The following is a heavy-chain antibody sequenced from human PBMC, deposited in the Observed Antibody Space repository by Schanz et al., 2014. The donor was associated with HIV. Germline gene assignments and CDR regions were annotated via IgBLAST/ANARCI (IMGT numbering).Heavy chain of an antibody. J-gene: IGHJ4*02. D-gene: IGHD3-3*01. CDR1: GFTFNSYG. CDR2: ISYDGSKK. CDR3: AKDGSRKVRFLEGPGYYLDH. Sequence: QVQVVESGGGVVQPGRSLRLSCVGSGFTFNSYGMHWVRQSPGKGLEWMAIISYDGSKKYYADSVKGRFTISRDNSKNTLYVELNSLRPEDTAVYYCAKDGSRKVRFLEGPGYYLDHWGQGALVTVSS. V-gene: IGHV3-30*18.